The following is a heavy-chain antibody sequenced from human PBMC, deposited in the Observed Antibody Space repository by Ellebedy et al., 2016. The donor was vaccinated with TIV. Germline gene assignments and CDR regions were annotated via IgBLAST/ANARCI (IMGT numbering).Heavy chain of an antibody. CDR2: ISWDGGST. J-gene: IGHJ4*02. CDR3: AKDLGYCSSTSCEGYFDY. V-gene: IGHV3-43*01. D-gene: IGHD2-2*01. Sequence: GESLKISCAASGFTFSSYGMHWVRQAPGKGLEWVSLISWDGGSTYYADSVKGRFTNSRDNSKNSLYLQMNSLRTEDTALYYCAKDLGYCSSTSCEGYFDYWGQGTLVTVSS. CDR1: GFTFSSYG.